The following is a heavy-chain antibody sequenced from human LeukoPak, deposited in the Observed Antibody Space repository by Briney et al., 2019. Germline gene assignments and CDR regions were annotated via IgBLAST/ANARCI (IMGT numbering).Heavy chain of an antibody. D-gene: IGHD6-19*01. CDR2: ISGDGGST. CDR1: GFTFDDYA. CDR3: ANGIQSSGWYRAYYYMDV. V-gene: IGHV3-43*02. Sequence: PGRSLRLSCAASGFTFDDYAMHWVRQAPGKGLEWVSLISGDGGSTYYADSVKGRFTISRDNSKNSLYLQMNSLRTEDTALYYCANGIQSSGWYRAYYYMDVWGKGTTVTVSS. J-gene: IGHJ6*03.